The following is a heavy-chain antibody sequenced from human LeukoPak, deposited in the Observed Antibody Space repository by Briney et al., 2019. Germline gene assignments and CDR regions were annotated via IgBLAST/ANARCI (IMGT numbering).Heavy chain of an antibody. Sequence: GGSLRLSCTTSGFTFADYAMSWFRQAPGKGLEWVSYISSSGSTIYYADSVKGRFTISRDNAKNSLYLQMNSLRAEDTAVYYCARDSLTMIRKFDYWGQGTLVTVSS. V-gene: IGHV3-48*03. J-gene: IGHJ4*02. D-gene: IGHD3-22*01. CDR3: ARDSLTMIRKFDY. CDR1: GFTFADYA. CDR2: ISSSGSTI.